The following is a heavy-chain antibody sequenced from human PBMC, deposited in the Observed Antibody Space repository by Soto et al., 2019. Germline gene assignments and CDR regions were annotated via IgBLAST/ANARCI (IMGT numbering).Heavy chain of an antibody. CDR3: TRKSFGMAV. J-gene: IGHJ6*02. CDR1: GFTFSNSW. V-gene: IGHV3-7*03. Sequence: AGGSLRLSCASSGFTFSNSWMSWVRQAPGKGLEWVANIKEDGSEKDYVDPVKGRFTITRDNAKNSLYLQMNNLRAEDTAVYFCTRKSFGMAVWGHGTTVPSP. D-gene: IGHD1-26*01. CDR2: IKEDGSEK.